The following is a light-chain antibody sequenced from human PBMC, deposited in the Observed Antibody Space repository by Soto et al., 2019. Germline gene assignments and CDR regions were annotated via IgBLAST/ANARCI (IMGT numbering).Light chain of an antibody. CDR1: SGHSSYA. CDR2: LNSDGSH. J-gene: IGLJ3*02. V-gene: IGLV4-69*01. CDR3: QTWGTGIWV. Sequence: QSVLTQSPSASASPGASVKLTCTLSSGHSSYAIAWHQQQPEKGPRYLMKLNSDGSHSKGDGTPDRFSGSSSWAERYLTISSHQSEDEADYYCQTWGTGIWVFGGGTKLTVL.